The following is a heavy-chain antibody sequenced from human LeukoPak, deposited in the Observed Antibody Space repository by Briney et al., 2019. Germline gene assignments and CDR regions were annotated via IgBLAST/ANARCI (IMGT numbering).Heavy chain of an antibody. CDR3: ARGPDRVGWLPDNWFDP. D-gene: IGHD6-19*01. J-gene: IGHJ5*02. CDR2: ISTSSTYI. Sequence: GGSLRLSCAASVFTFSSYNMKWVRQAPGKGLEGVSSISTSSTYIYYTDSVKGRFTMSRDNAKNSMYLQMNSLRAEDTAVYYCARGPDRVGWLPDNWFDPWDQGTLVTVSS. V-gene: IGHV3-21*01. CDR1: VFTFSSYN.